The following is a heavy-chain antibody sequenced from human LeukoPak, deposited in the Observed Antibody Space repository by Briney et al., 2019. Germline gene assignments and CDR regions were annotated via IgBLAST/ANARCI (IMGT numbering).Heavy chain of an antibody. J-gene: IGHJ4*02. CDR1: GGSFSGYY. D-gene: IGHD3-16*02. V-gene: IGHV4-34*01. Sequence: SETLSLTCAVYGGSFSGYYWSWIRQPPGKGLEWIGEINHSGSTNYNPSLKSRVTISVDTSKNQFSLKLSSVTAADTAVYYCARIRYDYVWGSYRSSHFDYWGRGTLVTVSS. CDR3: ARIRYDYVWGSYRSSHFDY. CDR2: INHSGST.